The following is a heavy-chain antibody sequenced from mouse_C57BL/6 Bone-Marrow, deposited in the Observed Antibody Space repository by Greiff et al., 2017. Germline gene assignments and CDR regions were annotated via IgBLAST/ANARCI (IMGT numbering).Heavy chain of an antibody. D-gene: IGHD2-1*01. CDR1: GFNIKDDY. Sequence: EVQLQQSGAELVRPGASVKLSCTASGFNIKDDYIHWVKQRPEQGLEWIGWIDPEIGDTEYASKFQGKATITSDTSSNTAYLQLSSLTAEATAVYYCSSLDGNYFDFWGQGTPLTVAA. CDR3: SSLDGNYFDF. V-gene: IGHV14-4*01. J-gene: IGHJ2*01. CDR2: IDPEIGDT.